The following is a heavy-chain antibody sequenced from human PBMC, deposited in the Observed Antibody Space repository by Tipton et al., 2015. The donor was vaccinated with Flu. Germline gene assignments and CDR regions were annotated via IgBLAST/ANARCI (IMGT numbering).Heavy chain of an antibody. V-gene: IGHV1-18*01. CDR2: ISAYNGNT. J-gene: IGHJ4*02. Sequence: QLVQSGAEVKKPGASVKVSCKASGYTFTSYGISWVRQAPGQGLEWMGWISAYNGNTNYAQKLQGRVTMTTDTSTSTAYMELRSLGSDDTAAYYWASGRVGSGSYHFDYWGQGTLVTVSS. D-gene: IGHD3-10*01. CDR1: GYTFTSYG. CDR3: ASGRVGSGSYHFDY.